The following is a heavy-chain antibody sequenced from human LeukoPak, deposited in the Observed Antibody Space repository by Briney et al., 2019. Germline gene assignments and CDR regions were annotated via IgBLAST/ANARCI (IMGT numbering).Heavy chain of an antibody. D-gene: IGHD2-2*01. V-gene: IGHV3-64*01. CDR3: ARRYCSSTSCSHFDY. Sequence: PGGSLRPSCAASGFTFSSYAMHWVRQAPGKGLEYVSAISSDGGSAYYANSVKGRFTISRDNSKNTLYLQMGSLRAEDMAVYYCARRYCSSTSCSHFDYWGQGTLVTVSS. CDR1: GFTFSSYA. CDR2: ISSDGGSA. J-gene: IGHJ4*02.